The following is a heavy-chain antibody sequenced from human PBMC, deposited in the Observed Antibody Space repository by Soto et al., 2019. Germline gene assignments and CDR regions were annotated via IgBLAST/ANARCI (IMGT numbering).Heavy chain of an antibody. D-gene: IGHD3-3*01. Sequence: QVQLVESGGGVVQPGRSLRLSCAASGFTFSSYAMHWVRQAPGKGLEWVAVISYDGSNKYYADSVKGRFTISRDNSKNTLYLQRNSLRAEDTAVYYCARDGGYDFWSGYFYFDYWGQGTLVTVSS. J-gene: IGHJ4*02. V-gene: IGHV3-30-3*01. CDR3: ARDGGYDFWSGYFYFDY. CDR1: GFTFSSYA. CDR2: ISYDGSNK.